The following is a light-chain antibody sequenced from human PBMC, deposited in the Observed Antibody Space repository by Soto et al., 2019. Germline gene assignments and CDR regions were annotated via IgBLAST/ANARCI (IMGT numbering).Light chain of an antibody. V-gene: IGLV2-14*01. CDR1: SSDVGGYNY. J-gene: IGLJ1*01. Sequence: QSALTQPASVSGSPGRSITISCTGTSSDVGGYNYVSWYKQHPGKAPKLMSYEVTNRPSGVSNRFSGSKSGNTASLTISGLQAEDEADYYCSSYTSSSTLYVFGTGTKLTVL. CDR3: SSYTSSSTLYV. CDR2: EVT.